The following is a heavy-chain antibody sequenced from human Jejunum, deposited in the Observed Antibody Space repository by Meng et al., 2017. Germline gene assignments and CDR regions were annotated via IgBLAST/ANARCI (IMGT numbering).Heavy chain of an antibody. V-gene: IGHV4-61*08. CDR2: AST. Sequence: QVQLQGSGPGLVRPSETLCLICTVSGGSVSRAGYQWGWIRQPPGKGLEWIGYASTNYNPSLKSRVTISLDTSRNQFSLSLSSVTAADTAVYYCARDHMGSLDYWGQGILVTVSS. CDR3: ARDHMGSLDY. D-gene: IGHD1-26*01. J-gene: IGHJ4*02. CDR1: GGSVSRAGYQ.